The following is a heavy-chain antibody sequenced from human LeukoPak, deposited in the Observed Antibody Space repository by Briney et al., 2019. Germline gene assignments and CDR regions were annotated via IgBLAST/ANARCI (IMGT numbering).Heavy chain of an antibody. CDR2: IHSSGST. D-gene: IGHD6-19*01. V-gene: IGHV4-31*03. CDR3: ARGRGAVAGRKWYFDL. J-gene: IGHJ2*01. Sequence: PSETLSLTCTVSGGSISSGYYDWSWFRQHPGKGLEWIGYIHSSGSTYFNPSLKSRVTISLDTSKNQFSLKLTSVTAADTAVYYCARGRGAVAGRKWYFDLWGRGTLVTVSS. CDR1: GGSISSGYYD.